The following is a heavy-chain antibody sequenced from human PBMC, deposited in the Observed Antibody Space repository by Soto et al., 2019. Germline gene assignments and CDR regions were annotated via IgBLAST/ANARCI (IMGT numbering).Heavy chain of an antibody. V-gene: IGHV5-51*01. CDR1: GYSFISYW. CDR2: FYPGDSTS. D-gene: IGHD2-15*01. J-gene: IGHJ3*01. Sequence: GESLKISCKPSGYSFISYWVAWVRQLPGKGLEWMGTFYPGDSTSTYSPSFQGQVTISVDTSITTAYLQLNSLKASDTAMYYCARIIGYCRNNDCSWTFDVWGQGTMVTVSS. CDR3: ARIIGYCRNNDCSWTFDV.